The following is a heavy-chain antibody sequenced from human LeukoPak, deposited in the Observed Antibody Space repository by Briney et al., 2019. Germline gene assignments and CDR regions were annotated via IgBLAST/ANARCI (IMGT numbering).Heavy chain of an antibody. Sequence: GGSLRLSCVVSGLAFSTNSMSWVRQAPGKGLEWVANIKGDGSKQYYVGSVKGRFTISRDNAKNSLYLQMYSLTAEDTAVYYCANADIVATSFDYWGQGTLVTVSS. V-gene: IGHV3-7*01. D-gene: IGHD5-12*01. CDR1: GLAFSTNS. CDR2: IKGDGSKQ. J-gene: IGHJ4*02. CDR3: ANADIVATSFDY.